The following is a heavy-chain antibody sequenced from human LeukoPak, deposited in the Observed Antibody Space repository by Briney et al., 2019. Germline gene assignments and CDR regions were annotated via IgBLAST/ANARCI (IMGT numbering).Heavy chain of an antibody. Sequence: GGSLRLSCAASGFTFSSYAMSWVRQAPGKGLEWVSAISGSGGSTYYADSVKGRFTISRDNSKNTLYLQMNSLRAEDTAVYYCAKPLYSSGWWTDVFDIWGQGTMVTVSS. V-gene: IGHV3-23*01. J-gene: IGHJ3*02. CDR3: AKPLYSSGWWTDVFDI. CDR1: GFTFSSYA. CDR2: ISGSGGST. D-gene: IGHD6-19*01.